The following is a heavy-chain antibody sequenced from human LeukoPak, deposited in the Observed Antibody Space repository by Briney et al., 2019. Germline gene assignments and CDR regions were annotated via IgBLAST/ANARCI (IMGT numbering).Heavy chain of an antibody. D-gene: IGHD6-13*01. CDR2: IDPSDSYT. CDR3: ARPSSSWYYYGMDV. CDR1: GYSFTSYW. Sequence: GESLKISCKGSGYSFTSYWSSRVSQMPGKGLEWMGRIDPSDSYTNYSPSFQGHVTISADKSISTAYLQWSSLKASDTAMYCCARPSSSWYYYGMDVWGKGTTVTVSS. J-gene: IGHJ6*04. V-gene: IGHV5-10-1*01.